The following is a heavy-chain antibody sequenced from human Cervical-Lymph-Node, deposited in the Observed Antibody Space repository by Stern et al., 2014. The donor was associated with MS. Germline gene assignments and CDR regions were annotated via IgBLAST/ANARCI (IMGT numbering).Heavy chain of an antibody. J-gene: IGHJ6*02. CDR3: ARSYGSGIYGMDV. CDR2: LNAYNGNT. V-gene: IGHV1-18*01. Sequence: VQLVESGGEVKKPGASVKVSCKASGYTFAGYGITWVRQAPGQGLEWLGCLNAYNGNTNYAQKLQDRVTMTTDTPTSIAYLELKGLRSDDTAVYYCARSYGSGIYGMDVWGQGTTVIVSS. CDR1: GYTFAGYG. D-gene: IGHD3-10*01.